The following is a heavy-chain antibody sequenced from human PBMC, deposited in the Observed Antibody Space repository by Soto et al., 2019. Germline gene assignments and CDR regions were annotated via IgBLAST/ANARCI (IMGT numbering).Heavy chain of an antibody. CDR3: ASSLPRNYRMDL. V-gene: IGHV4-30-4*01. J-gene: IGHJ6*04. CDR2: IYYSGST. CDR1: GGSISSGDYY. Sequence: SETLSLTCTVSGGSISSGDYYWSWIRQPPGKGLEWIGYIYYSGSTYYNPSLKSRVTISVDTSKNQFSLKLSSVTAADTAVYYCASSLPRNYRMDLWGEGTTVTVSS.